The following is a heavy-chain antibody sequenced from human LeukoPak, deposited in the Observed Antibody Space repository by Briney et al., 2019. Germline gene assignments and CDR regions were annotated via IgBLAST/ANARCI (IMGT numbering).Heavy chain of an antibody. J-gene: IGHJ4*02. CDR2: INHSGST. Sequence: SETLSLTCAVYGGSFSGYYWSWIRQPPGKGLEWIGEINHSGSTNYNPSLKSRVTISVDTSKNQFSLKLSSVTAADTAFYYCARDRRERGWLQSPFGYWGQGTLVTVSS. CDR3: ARDRRERGWLQSPFGY. CDR1: GGSFSGYY. V-gene: IGHV4-34*01. D-gene: IGHD5-24*01.